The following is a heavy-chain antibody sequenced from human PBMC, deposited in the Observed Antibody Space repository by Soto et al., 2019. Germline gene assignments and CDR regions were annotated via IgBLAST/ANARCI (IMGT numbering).Heavy chain of an antibody. Sequence: ASVKVSCKASGYTFTSYYMHWVRQAPGQGLEWMGIINPSGGSTSYAQKFQGRVTMTRDTSTSTVYMELSSLRSEDTAVYYCARDIYDSAGVYYYGMDVWGQGTKVTVSS. CDR1: GYTFTSYY. CDR2: INPSGGST. D-gene: IGHD3-22*01. CDR3: ARDIYDSAGVYYYGMDV. V-gene: IGHV1-46*01. J-gene: IGHJ6*02.